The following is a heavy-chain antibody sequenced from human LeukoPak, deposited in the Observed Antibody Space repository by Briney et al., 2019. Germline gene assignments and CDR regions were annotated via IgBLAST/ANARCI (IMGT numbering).Heavy chain of an antibody. J-gene: IGHJ3*02. CDR3: ARDREMTTTQRVGAFDI. CDR2: IYSDGTT. D-gene: IGHD5-24*01. CDR1: GFTVSKNY. Sequence: GGSLRLSCAASGFTVSKNYMNWVRQAPAKGLEWVSVIYSDGTTYYAHSVRGRFTISRDNSKNTMYLQMNSLRAEDSAVYYCARDREMTTTQRVGAFDIWGQGTVVTVSS. V-gene: IGHV3-53*01.